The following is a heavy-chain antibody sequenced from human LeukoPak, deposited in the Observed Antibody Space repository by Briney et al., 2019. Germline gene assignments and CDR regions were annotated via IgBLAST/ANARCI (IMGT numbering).Heavy chain of an antibody. D-gene: IGHD3-22*01. V-gene: IGHV4-34*01. CDR2: INHSGST. CDR1: GGSFSGYY. CDR3: ARPIRDSRAAFDI. Sequence: SETLSLTCAVYGGSFSGYYWSWIRQPPGKGLEWIGEINHSGSTNYNPSLKSRVTISVDTSKNQFSLKLSSVTAADTAVYYCARPIRDSRAAFDIWGQGTMVTVSS. J-gene: IGHJ3*02.